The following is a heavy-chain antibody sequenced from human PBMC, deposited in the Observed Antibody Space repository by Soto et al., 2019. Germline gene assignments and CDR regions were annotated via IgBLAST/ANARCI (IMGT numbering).Heavy chain of an antibody. CDR2: MNPNSGNT. J-gene: IGHJ4*02. V-gene: IGHV1-8*01. CDR1: GYTFTSYD. CDR3: ARGYGYPIAARPSNFDY. Sequence: ASVKVSCKASGYTFTSYDISWVRKATGQGLEWMGWMNPNSGNTGYAQKFQGRVTMTRSTSISTAYMELSSLRSENTAVYYCARGYGYPIAARPSNFDYWGQGTLVTVSS. D-gene: IGHD6-6*01.